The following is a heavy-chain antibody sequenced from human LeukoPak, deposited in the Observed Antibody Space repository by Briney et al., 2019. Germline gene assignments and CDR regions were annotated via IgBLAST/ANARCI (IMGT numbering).Heavy chain of an antibody. D-gene: IGHD6-19*01. CDR1: GFTVSTNY. V-gene: IGHV3-66*01. J-gene: IGHJ4*02. Sequence: GGSLRLSCAASGFTVSTNYMSWVRQAPGKGLEWVSVIYSGGSTYYADSVKGRFTISRDNSKNTLYLQMNSLRAEDTAVYYCARDSSSGWYHDYWGQGTLVTVSS. CDR2: IYSGGST. CDR3: ARDSSSGWYHDY.